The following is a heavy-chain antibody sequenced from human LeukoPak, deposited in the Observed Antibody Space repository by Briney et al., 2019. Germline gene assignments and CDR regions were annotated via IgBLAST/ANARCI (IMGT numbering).Heavy chain of an antibody. CDR3: AREVRGTYLDY. D-gene: IGHD4/OR15-4a*01. CDR1: GFTFSSYT. J-gene: IGHJ4*02. CDR2: ISSGGGSI. Sequence: GGSLRLSCAASGFTFSSYTMNWVRQAPGQGLEWVSYISSGGGSIFYADSVKGRFSISRDNAKNSLYLQMNSMRDDDTAVYFCAREVRGTYLDYWGQGTLVTVSS. V-gene: IGHV3-48*02.